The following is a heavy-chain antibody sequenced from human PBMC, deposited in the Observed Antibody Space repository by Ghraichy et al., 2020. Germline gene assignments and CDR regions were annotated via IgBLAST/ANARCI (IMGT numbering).Heavy chain of an antibody. J-gene: IGHJ4*02. CDR2: IYYSGST. CDR3: ASPEYCSGGSCYSI. V-gene: IGHV4-39*01. D-gene: IGHD2-15*01. Sequence: SETLSLTCTVSGGSISSSSYYWGWIRQPPGKGLEWIGSIYYSGSTYYNPSLKSRVTISVDTSKNQFSLKLSSVTAADTAVYYCASPEYCSGGSCYSIWGQGTLVTVSS. CDR1: GGSISSSSYY.